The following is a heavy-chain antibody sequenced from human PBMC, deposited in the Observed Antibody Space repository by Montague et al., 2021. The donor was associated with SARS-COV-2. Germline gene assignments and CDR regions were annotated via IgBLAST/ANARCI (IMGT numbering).Heavy chain of an antibody. CDR3: ARTSASSDY. CDR2: SYHRSKWYN. V-gene: IGHV6-1*01. J-gene: IGHJ4*02. CDR1: GDSDSGIRVS. Sequence: CAISGDSDSGIRVSRNWIRQSPSIPFQWLLGSYHRSKWYNDYAVSVKSRITINPDTSKNQISLQLNSVTPEDTAVYYCARTSASSDYWGQGTLVTVSS. D-gene: IGHD1-26*01.